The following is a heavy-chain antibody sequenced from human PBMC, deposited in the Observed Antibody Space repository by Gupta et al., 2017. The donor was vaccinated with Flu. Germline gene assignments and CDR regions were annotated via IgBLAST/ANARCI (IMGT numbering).Heavy chain of an antibody. V-gene: IGHV1-2*02. Sequence: QVQLVQSGAEVRKPGASVTVSCKASGYTFIGYYIHWIRQAPGQGLEWMGWINPNSGDTNYAEKFQGRVTMTRDMYTNTVYMDLRRLRSDDRAVYFCARDDTGGSQLVLFNSWGQGTLVTVSS. CDR1: GYTFIGYY. CDR2: INPNSGDT. D-gene: IGHD1-26*01. CDR3: ARDDTGGSQLVLFNS. J-gene: IGHJ4*02.